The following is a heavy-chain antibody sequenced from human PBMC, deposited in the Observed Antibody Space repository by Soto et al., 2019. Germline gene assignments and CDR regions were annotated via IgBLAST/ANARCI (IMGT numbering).Heavy chain of an antibody. V-gene: IGHV4-4*07. Sequence: KTSETLSLTCTVSGASISGFYWSWIRKSAGKGLEWIGRIYATGTTDYNPSLKSRGMMSVDTSKKQFSLKLRSVTAADTAVYYCVRDGTKTLRDWFDPWGQGISVTVSS. D-gene: IGHD1-1*01. CDR1: GASISGFY. CDR2: IYATGTT. J-gene: IGHJ5*02. CDR3: VRDGTKTLRDWFDP.